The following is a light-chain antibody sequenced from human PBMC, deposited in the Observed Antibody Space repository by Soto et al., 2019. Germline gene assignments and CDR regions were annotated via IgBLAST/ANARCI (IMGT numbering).Light chain of an antibody. Sequence: QSVLTQPASVSGSPGQSITISCTGTSSDIGDYDYVSWYQHLPGKAPKLLIFDVTHRPSGVSDRFSGSKSGNTASLTISGVRPEDEADYYCCSYAGSSTPDVFGTGTKLTVL. J-gene: IGLJ1*01. CDR1: SSDIGDYDY. CDR2: DVT. V-gene: IGLV2-14*01. CDR3: CSYAGSSTPDV.